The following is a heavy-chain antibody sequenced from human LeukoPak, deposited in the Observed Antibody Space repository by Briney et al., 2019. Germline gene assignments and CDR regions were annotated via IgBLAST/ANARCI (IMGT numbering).Heavy chain of an antibody. D-gene: IGHD6-19*01. J-gene: IGHJ4*02. CDR1: GFTFRTYA. Sequence: GGSLRLSCAASGFTFRTYAMHWVRQAPGKGLEWVAVISYDGSNKYYADSVKGRFTISRDNSKNTLYLQMNSLRAEDTAVYYCARDRDPIIAVAGTLDYWGQGTPVTVSS. V-gene: IGHV3-30-3*01. CDR3: ARDRDPIIAVAGTLDY. CDR2: ISYDGSNK.